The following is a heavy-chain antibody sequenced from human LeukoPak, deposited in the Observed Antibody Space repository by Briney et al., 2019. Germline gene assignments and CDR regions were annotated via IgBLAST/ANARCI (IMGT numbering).Heavy chain of an antibody. V-gene: IGHV3-66*01. CDR2: IDSSGT. J-gene: IGHJ4*02. CDR1: GTTVNSNY. Sequence: GGSLRLSCTASGTTVNSNYMSWVRQAPGKGLEWVSIIDSSGTYYADSVKGRFTISRDNSKNTLYLQMSSLRVEDTAVYFCARGWGSDWGQGTLVTVSS. CDR3: ARGWGSD. D-gene: IGHD2-8*02.